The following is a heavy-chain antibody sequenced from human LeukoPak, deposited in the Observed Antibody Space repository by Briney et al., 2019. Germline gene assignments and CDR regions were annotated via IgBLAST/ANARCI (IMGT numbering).Heavy chain of an antibody. D-gene: IGHD3-10*01. CDR2: INEDGSEE. Sequence: PGGSLRLSCAVSGFPFSGYWMSWVRQPPGKGLEWVATINEDGSEEYYVDSVKGRFTIFRDNAKNSLYFQMSILRGEDTALYYCARGFDGRRAFDLWGQGTKVTVSS. V-gene: IGHV3-7*01. CDR1: GFPFSGYW. J-gene: IGHJ3*01. CDR3: ARGFDGRRAFDL.